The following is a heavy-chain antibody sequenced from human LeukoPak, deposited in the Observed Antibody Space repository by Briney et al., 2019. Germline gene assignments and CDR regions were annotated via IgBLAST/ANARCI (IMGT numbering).Heavy chain of an antibody. CDR3: ARDAIYCGGDCSNAFDY. J-gene: IGHJ4*02. CDR2: IIPIIGTA. D-gene: IGHD2-21*02. V-gene: IGHV1-69*13. CDR1: GGTFSSYA. Sequence: ASVKVSCKASGGTFSSYAISWVRQAPGQGLEWMGGIIPIIGTANYAQKFQGRVTITADESTSTAYMELSSLRSEDTAVYYCARDAIYCGGDCSNAFDYWGQGTLVTVSS.